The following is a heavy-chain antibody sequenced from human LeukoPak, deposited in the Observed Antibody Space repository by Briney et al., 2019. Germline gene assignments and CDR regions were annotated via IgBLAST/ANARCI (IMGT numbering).Heavy chain of an antibody. J-gene: IGHJ4*02. Sequence: ASVKVSCKASGYTFTSYDINWVRQATGQGLEWMGWMNPNSGNTGYAQKFQGRVTMTRNTSISTAYMELSSLRSEDTAVYYCARDPLGYGSGSPGQGYDYWGQGTLVTVSS. V-gene: IGHV1-8*01. CDR3: ARDPLGYGSGSPGQGYDY. CDR2: MNPNSGNT. CDR1: GYTFTSYD. D-gene: IGHD3-10*01.